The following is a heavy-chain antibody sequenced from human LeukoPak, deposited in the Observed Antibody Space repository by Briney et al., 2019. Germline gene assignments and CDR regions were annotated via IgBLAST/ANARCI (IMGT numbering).Heavy chain of an antibody. CDR2: INPSDGTT. Sequence: ASVKVSCKASGGTFSSYAISWVRQAPGQGLEWMGIINPSDGTTSYAQRFQGRVTITRNTSISTVYMELSSLTSEDTAVYYCARGLSLPYCSSTSCYWFDPWGQGTLVTVSS. D-gene: IGHD2-2*01. CDR1: GGTFSSYA. V-gene: IGHV1-8*03. J-gene: IGHJ5*02. CDR3: ARGLSLPYCSSTSCYWFDP.